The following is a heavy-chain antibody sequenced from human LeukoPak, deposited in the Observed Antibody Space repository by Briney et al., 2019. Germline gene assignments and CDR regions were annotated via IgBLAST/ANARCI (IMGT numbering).Heavy chain of an antibody. CDR2: VYYSGRT. J-gene: IGHJ4*02. V-gene: IGHV4-59*08. Sequence: PSETLSLTCAVYGGSFPGYSRNWIRQPPGKGLEWIGHVYYSGRTTYNPSLRSRLTISVDTSTSQLSLKLSSVTATDTAMYYCARHKPTGSYPLELWGQGTLVTVSS. CDR1: GGSFPGYS. D-gene: IGHD3-10*01. CDR3: ARHKPTGSYPLEL.